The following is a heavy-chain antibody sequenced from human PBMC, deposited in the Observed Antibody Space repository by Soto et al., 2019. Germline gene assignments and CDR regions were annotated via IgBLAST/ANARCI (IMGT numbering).Heavy chain of an antibody. D-gene: IGHD3-9*01. CDR2: IYYSGST. CDR1: GGSISSYY. CDR3: ARDVGYYDILTGYNYYGMDV. Sequence: PSETLSLTCTVSGGSISSYYWSWIRQPPGKGLEWIGYIYYSGSTNYNPSLKSRVTISVDTSKNQFSLKLSSVTAADTAVYYCARDVGYYDILTGYNYYGMDVWGQGTTVTVSS. J-gene: IGHJ6*02. V-gene: IGHV4-59*01.